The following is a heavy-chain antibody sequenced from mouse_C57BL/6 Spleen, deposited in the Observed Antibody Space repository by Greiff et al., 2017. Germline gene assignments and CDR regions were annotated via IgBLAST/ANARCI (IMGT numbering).Heavy chain of an antibody. V-gene: IGHV5-4*01. CDR1: GFTFSSYA. D-gene: IGHD4-1*01. Sequence: DVQLVESGGGLVKPGGSLKLSCAASGFTFSSYAMSWVRQTPEKRLEWVATISDGGSYTYYPDNVKGRFTISRDNAKNNLYLQMSHLKSEDTAMYYCARDPNWVHFEGWGTGTTVTVSS. J-gene: IGHJ1*03. CDR3: ARDPNWVHFEG. CDR2: ISDGGSYT.